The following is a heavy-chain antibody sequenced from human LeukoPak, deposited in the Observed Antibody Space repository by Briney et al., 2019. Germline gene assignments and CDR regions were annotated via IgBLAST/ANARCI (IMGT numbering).Heavy chain of an antibody. J-gene: IGHJ4*02. CDR3: AKAAGLWNYGSRFDY. CDR1: GFTFSSYA. V-gene: IGHV3-23*01. Sequence: GGSLRLSCAASGFTFSSYAMSWVRQAPGKGLEWVSAISGSGGSTYYADSVKGRFTISRDNSKNTLYLQVNSLRAEDTAAYYCAKAAGLWNYGSRFDYWGQGTLVTVSS. CDR2: ISGSGGST. D-gene: IGHD1-7*01.